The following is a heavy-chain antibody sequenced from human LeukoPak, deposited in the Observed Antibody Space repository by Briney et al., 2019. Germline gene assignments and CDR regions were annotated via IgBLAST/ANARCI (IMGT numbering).Heavy chain of an antibody. CDR2: IYSGGST. CDR1: GFTVSSNY. D-gene: IGHD1-26*01. V-gene: IGHV3-66*01. CDR3: ARGRGSSSPYYFDY. J-gene: IGHJ4*02. Sequence: GGSLRLSCAASGFTVSSNYMSWVRQAPVKGLEWVSVIYSGGSTYYADSVKGRFTISRDNSKNTLYLQMNSLRAEDTAVYYCARGRGSSSPYYFDYWGQGTLVTVSS.